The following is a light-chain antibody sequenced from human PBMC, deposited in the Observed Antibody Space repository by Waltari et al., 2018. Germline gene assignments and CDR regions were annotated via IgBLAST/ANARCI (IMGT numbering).Light chain of an antibody. J-gene: IGKJ1*01. Sequence: DTQMTQSPSILSASVGDRVTITCRASPSISNWLAWYQQKPGKAPKLLICKTSSLESGVPSRFSGRGSGTDFTLTISSLQPEDYATYYCQQYYSYPRTFGQGTKVEIK. CDR2: KTS. V-gene: IGKV1-5*03. CDR1: PSISNW. CDR3: QQYYSYPRT.